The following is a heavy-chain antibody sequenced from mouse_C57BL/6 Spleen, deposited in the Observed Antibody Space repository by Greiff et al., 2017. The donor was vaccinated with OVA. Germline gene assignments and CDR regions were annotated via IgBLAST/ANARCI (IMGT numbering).Heavy chain of an antibody. D-gene: IGHD1-1*01. J-gene: IGHJ2*01. CDR1: GYTFTSYW. Sequence: VQLQQSGAELAKPGASVKLSCKASGYTFTSYWMHWVKQRPGQGLEWIGYINPSSGYTKYNQKFKDKATLTADKSSSTAYMQLSSLTYEDSAVYYCARPFYGSSYDFDDWGQGTTLTVSS. CDR2: INPSSGYT. V-gene: IGHV1-7*01. CDR3: ARPFYGSSYDFDD.